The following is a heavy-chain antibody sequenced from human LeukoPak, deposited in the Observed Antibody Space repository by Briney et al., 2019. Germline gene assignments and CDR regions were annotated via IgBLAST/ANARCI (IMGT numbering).Heavy chain of an antibody. CDR2: IYYSGST. CDR3: ARRYRLLFREAAFDY. J-gene: IGHJ4*02. V-gene: IGHV4-39*01. D-gene: IGHD2-2*01. Sequence: SETLSLTCTVSGGSISSSSYYWGWIRQPPGKGLEWIGSIYYSGSTYYNPSLKSRVTISVDTSKNQFSLQLSSVPAAGTAVYYCARRYRLLFREAAFDYWGQGTLVTVSS. CDR1: GGSISSSSYY.